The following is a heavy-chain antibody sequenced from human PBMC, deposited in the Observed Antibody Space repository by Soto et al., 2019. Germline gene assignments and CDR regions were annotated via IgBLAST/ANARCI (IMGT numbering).Heavy chain of an antibody. CDR3: ARMGPYVDTAMPTDY. Sequence: QVHLVQSGAEVKKPGASVKVSCKASGYSFTTYAIHWVRQAPGQRLEWMGWINAGNGDTEYSQKFEDRLSMTTNTTASTAYVELSSLRAEDTAVYYGARMGPYVDTAMPTDYWGQGTLVTVSA. CDR1: GYSFTTYA. J-gene: IGHJ4*02. V-gene: IGHV1-3*01. CDR2: INAGNGDT. D-gene: IGHD5-18*01.